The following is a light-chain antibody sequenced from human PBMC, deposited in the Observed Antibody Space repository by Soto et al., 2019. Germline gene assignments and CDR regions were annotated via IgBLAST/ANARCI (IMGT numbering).Light chain of an antibody. CDR1: HSLLHSDGHNR. CDR3: LQALLTALP. V-gene: IGKV2-28*01. CDR2: LGS. J-gene: IGKJ1*01. Sequence: LVVSQSSLSLTITTLYPASNSCRSSHSLLHSDGHNRLDWYLQKPGQSQQLLFYLGSNRGSGVPDRFSSSGSGTDFTLKISRVEDEYVGIYFWLQALLTALPFGQG.